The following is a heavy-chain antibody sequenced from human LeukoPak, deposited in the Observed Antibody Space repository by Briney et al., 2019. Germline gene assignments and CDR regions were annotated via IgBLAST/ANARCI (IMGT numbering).Heavy chain of an antibody. CDR2: ISGSGGST. V-gene: IGHV3-23*01. CDR1: GFTVSSNY. Sequence: GGSLRLSCAASGFTVSSNYMSWVRQAPGKGLEWVSAISGSGGSTYYADSVKGRFTISRDNSKNTLYLQMNSLRAEDTAVYYCAKSLYDFWSGYFDYWGQGTLVTVSS. CDR3: AKSLYDFWSGYFDY. D-gene: IGHD3-3*01. J-gene: IGHJ4*02.